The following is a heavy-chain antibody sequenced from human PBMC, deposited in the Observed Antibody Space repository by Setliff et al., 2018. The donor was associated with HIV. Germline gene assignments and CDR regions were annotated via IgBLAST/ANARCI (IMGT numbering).Heavy chain of an antibody. CDR1: GGTFSSYP. CDR2: NIPTFATA. Sequence: GASVKVSCKASGGTFSSYPISWVRQAPGQGLEWMGGNIPTFATAKYEQKFQGRVTITADDSTGTAYMEVRNLRSEDTAVYFWARDGGYSGHQWFGDAFDIWGQGTMVTVSS. CDR3: ARDGGYSGHQWFGDAFDI. J-gene: IGHJ3*02. V-gene: IGHV1-69*13. D-gene: IGHD1-26*01.